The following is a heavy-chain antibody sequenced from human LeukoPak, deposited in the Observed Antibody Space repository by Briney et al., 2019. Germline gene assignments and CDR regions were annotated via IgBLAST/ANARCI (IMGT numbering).Heavy chain of an antibody. CDR2: IYHSGST. CDR3: ARAGEGEDY. V-gene: IGHV4-4*02. D-gene: IGHD4-17*01. Sequence: SETLSLTCAVSGGSNSRSNWWSWVRQPPGKGLEWIGEIYHSGSTNYNPSLKSRVTMSVDNSKNHFSLKLSSVTAADTAVYYCARAGEGEDYWGQGTLVTVSS. J-gene: IGHJ4*02. CDR1: GGSNSRSNW.